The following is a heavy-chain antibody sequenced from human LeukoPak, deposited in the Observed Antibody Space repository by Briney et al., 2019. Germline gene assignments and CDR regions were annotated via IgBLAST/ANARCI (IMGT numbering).Heavy chain of an antibody. J-gene: IGHJ5*02. Sequence: ASVKVPCKASGGTFSSYAISWVRQVPGQGLEWMGGIIPIFGTANYAQKFQGRVTITTDEYTSTAYMELSSLRSEDTAVYYCARDRNFNWFDPWGQGTLVTVSS. CDR2: IIPIFGTA. CDR3: ARDRNFNWFDP. D-gene: IGHD1-14*01. V-gene: IGHV1-69*05. CDR1: GGTFSSYA.